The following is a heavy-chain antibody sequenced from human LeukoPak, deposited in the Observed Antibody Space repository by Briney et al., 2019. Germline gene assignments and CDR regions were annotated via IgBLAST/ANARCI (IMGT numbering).Heavy chain of an antibody. J-gene: IGHJ4*02. CDR2: IYSGGST. CDR3: ARGRSY. CDR1: GYSISSGYY. V-gene: IGHV3-53*01. Sequence: ETLSLTCAVSGYSISSGYYWGWIRQPPGKGLEWVSVIYSGGSTYYADSVKGRFTISRDNSKNTLYLQMNSLRAEDTAVYHCARGRSYWGQGTLVTVSS.